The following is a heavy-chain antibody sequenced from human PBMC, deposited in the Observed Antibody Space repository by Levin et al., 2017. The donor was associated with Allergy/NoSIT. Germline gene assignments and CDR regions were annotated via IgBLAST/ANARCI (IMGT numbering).Heavy chain of an antibody. V-gene: IGHV1-8*01. CDR3: ARGRPNDWGDPRFDY. CDR2: MNPNSGNT. CDR1: GYTFTSYD. J-gene: IGHJ4*02. D-gene: IGHD4-17*01. Sequence: ASVKVSCKASGYTFTSYDINWVRQATGQGLEWMGWMNPNSGNTGYAQKLQGRVTMTRNTSISTAYMELSSLRSEDTAVYYCARGRPNDWGDPRFDYWGQGTLVTVSS.